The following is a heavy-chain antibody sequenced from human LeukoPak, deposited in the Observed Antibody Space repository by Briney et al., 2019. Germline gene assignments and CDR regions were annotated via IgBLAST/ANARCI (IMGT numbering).Heavy chain of an antibody. D-gene: IGHD3-22*01. V-gene: IGHV4-34*01. CDR3: SRQVVGNDY. CDR2: INHSGYT. J-gene: IGHJ4*02. Sequence: SSETLSLTCAVYGESSFSNYYWSWIRQTPGGALEWIGEINHSGYTNYNPSPKSRVTLSIDTSKNQFSLRLNSVTAADTAVYYCSRQVVGNDYWGQGTLVTVSS. CDR1: GESSFSNYY.